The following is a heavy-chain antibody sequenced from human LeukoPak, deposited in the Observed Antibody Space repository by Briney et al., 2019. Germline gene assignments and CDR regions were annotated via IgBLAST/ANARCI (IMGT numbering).Heavy chain of an antibody. Sequence: PGGSLRLSCAASGLTFSSYWMTWVSQAPGKGLEWVANIKLDGTEKYYVDSVKGRFTTSRDNAKNSLDLQMNSLRVEDTAVYYCARDLGHSGYDLLDYWGQGTMVTVSS. CDR1: GLTFSSYW. V-gene: IGHV3-7*01. J-gene: IGHJ4*02. D-gene: IGHD5-12*01. CDR2: IKLDGTEK. CDR3: ARDLGHSGYDLLDY.